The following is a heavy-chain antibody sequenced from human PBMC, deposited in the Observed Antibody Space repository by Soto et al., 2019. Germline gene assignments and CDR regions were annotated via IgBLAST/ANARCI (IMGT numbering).Heavy chain of an antibody. V-gene: IGHV3-72*01. CDR1: GFTLSDHY. CDR2: SRDKAQGYST. CDR3: AKDNIPYSSYYYYGMDV. Sequence: PGGSLRLSCAGSGFTLSDHYIDWVRQAPGKGLEWVGRSRDKAQGYSTAYAASVKGRFTTSRDESKNSVYLQMNSLRAEDTAVYYCAKDNIPYSSYYYYGMDVWGQGTTVTVSS. D-gene: IGHD6-19*01. J-gene: IGHJ6*02.